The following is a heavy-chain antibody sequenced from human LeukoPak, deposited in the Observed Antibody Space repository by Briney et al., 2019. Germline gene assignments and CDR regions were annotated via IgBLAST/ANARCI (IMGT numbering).Heavy chain of an antibody. CDR1: GYTFTGYY. D-gene: IGHD1-26*01. Sequence: ASVKVSCKASGYTFTGYYMHWVRQAPGQGLEWMGWINPNSGGTNYAQKFQGRVTMTRDTSISTAYMELSSLRSEDTAVYYCARAIVGAFYYYYYMDVWGKGTTVTISS. V-gene: IGHV1-2*02. J-gene: IGHJ6*03. CDR2: INPNSGGT. CDR3: ARAIVGAFYYYYYMDV.